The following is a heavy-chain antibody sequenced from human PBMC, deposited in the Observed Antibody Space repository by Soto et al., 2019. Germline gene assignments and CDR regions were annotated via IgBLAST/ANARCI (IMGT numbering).Heavy chain of an antibody. V-gene: IGHV2-5*02. CDR1: GLSLSTTGVG. CDR2: IYWDDDK. D-gene: IGHD2-21*02. Sequence: QITLKESGPTLVKPTQTLTLTCTFSGLSLSTTGVGVGWIRQPPGKALEWLALIYWDDDKRYSPSLKSRLTTTKDNSKNQVVLTMTNMDPVDTATYYCVQSRCGGDCLQSYSSHSYYGLDVWGQGTTVTVSS. CDR3: VQSRCGGDCLQSYSSHSYYGLDV. J-gene: IGHJ6*02.